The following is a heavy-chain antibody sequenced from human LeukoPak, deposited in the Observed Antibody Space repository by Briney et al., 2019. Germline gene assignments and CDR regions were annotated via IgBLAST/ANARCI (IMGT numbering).Heavy chain of an antibody. CDR1: GGSFSGYY. V-gene: IGHV4-34*01. CDR2: VNHSGST. Sequence: SETLSLTCAVYGGSFSGYYWSWIRQPPGKGLEWIGKVNHSGSTNYNPSLKSRVTISVDRSKNQFSLKLSSVTAADTAVYYCARDGRLRGYDPSVVDYWGQGTLVTVSS. D-gene: IGHD5-12*01. J-gene: IGHJ4*02. CDR3: ARDGRLRGYDPSVVDY.